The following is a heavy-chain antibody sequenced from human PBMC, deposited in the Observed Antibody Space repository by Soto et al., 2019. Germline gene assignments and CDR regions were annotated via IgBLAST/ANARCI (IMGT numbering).Heavy chain of an antibody. Sequence: SETLSLTCTVSGGSISSGGYYWSWIRQHPGKGLEWIGYIYYSGSTYYNPSLKSRVTISVDTSKNQFSLKLSSVTAADTAVYYCARYPPVWGSYRWGFDYWGQGTLVTVSS. J-gene: IGHJ4*02. CDR1: GGSISSGGYY. CDR2: IYYSGST. V-gene: IGHV4-31*03. CDR3: ARYPPVWGSYRWGFDY. D-gene: IGHD3-16*01.